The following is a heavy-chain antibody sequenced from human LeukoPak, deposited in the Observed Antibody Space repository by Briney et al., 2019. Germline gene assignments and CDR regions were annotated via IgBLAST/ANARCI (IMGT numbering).Heavy chain of an antibody. V-gene: IGHV3-7*04. CDR1: GFTFSSYW. D-gene: IGHD6-13*01. J-gene: IGHJ5*02. Sequence: PGGSLRLSCAASGFTFSSYWMSWVRQAPGKGLEWVANIKQDGSEKYYVDSVKGRFTISRDNAKSSLYLQMNSLRAEDTAVYYCATEQQLSWFDPWGQGTLVTVSS. CDR2: IKQDGSEK. CDR3: ATEQQLSWFDP.